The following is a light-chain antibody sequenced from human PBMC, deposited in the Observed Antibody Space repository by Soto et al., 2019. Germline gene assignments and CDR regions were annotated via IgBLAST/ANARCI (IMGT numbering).Light chain of an antibody. Sequence: EVVLTQSPGTLSLSPGARATLSCRASQSVYNNYLAWFQQKPGQAPRLLISGASSRATDIPDRFSGSGSGTDFTLIISRLEPEDFAVYYCQQYGSSITFGQGTRLEIK. J-gene: IGKJ5*01. V-gene: IGKV3-20*01. CDR1: QSVYNNY. CDR2: GAS. CDR3: QQYGSSIT.